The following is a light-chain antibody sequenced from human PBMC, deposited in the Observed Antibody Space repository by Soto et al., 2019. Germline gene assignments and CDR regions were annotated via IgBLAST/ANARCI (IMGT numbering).Light chain of an antibody. CDR2: GAS. Sequence: EVVMTQSPVNLSVSPGERVTLSCRASQSVRNNLAWYQQKSGQAPRLLIYGASTRVTGIPARFSGSGSGTEFTLTISSLQSEDFAIYYCQQYNNWPPVTFGQGTRLDIK. J-gene: IGKJ5*01. CDR3: QQYNNWPPVT. CDR1: QSVRNN. V-gene: IGKV3-15*01.